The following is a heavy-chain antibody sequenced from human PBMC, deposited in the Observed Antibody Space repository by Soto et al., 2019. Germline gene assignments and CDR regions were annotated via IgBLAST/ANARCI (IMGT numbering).Heavy chain of an antibody. CDR3: ARLPERTAEIGWFGT. V-gene: IGHV3-48*01. CDR2: ISSSSSTI. D-gene: IGHD6-13*01. J-gene: IGHJ5*02. Sequence: EVQLVESGGGLVQPGGSLRLSCAPSGFTFSSYSMNWVRQAAGKGLEWVSYISSSSSTIYYADSVKGRFTISRDNAKNPLCLQMNSLRAEDTAVYYCARLPERTAEIGWFGTWGQGTLVTVSS. CDR1: GFTFSSYS.